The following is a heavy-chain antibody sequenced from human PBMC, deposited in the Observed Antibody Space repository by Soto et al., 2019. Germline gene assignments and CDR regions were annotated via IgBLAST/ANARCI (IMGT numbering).Heavy chain of an antibody. Sequence: SETLSLTCTVSGISVSTSDYYWGWVRQAPGKGLDWIGNIYYSGSTFYNPSLRSRVTLSVDTSKNQFSLRLNSVTVAATAVYFCAGFVVPASRNSDFDYWGQGTLVTVSS. CDR3: AGFVVPASRNSDFDY. V-gene: IGHV4-39*01. CDR1: GISVSTSDYY. D-gene: IGHD2-15*01. CDR2: IYYSGST. J-gene: IGHJ4*02.